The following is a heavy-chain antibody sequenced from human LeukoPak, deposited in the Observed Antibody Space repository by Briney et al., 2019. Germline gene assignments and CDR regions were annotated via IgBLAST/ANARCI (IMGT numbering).Heavy chain of an antibody. D-gene: IGHD5-18*01. Sequence: SETLSLTCAVYGGSFSGYYWSWIRQPPGKGLEWIGEINHSGSTNYNPSLKSRVTISVDTSKNQFSLKLSSVTAADTAVYYCAGRPRALWSLRMDVWGKGTTVTISS. CDR1: GGSFSGYY. CDR2: INHSGST. CDR3: AGRPRALWSLRMDV. V-gene: IGHV4-34*01. J-gene: IGHJ6*03.